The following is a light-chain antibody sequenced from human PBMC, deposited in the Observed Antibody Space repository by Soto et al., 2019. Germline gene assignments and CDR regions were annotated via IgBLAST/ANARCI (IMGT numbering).Light chain of an antibody. V-gene: IGKV3-11*01. J-gene: IGKJ4*01. CDR3: QQRSVWPN. CDR2: DAS. CDR1: QSVSSY. Sequence: IVLTQSPATLSLSPGERATLSCRASQSVSSYLAWYQQKGGQAPRLLIYDASSRAPGIPARFSGSASGTDFTLTISSLEPADFAAYYCQQRSVWPNFDGGTKVEIK.